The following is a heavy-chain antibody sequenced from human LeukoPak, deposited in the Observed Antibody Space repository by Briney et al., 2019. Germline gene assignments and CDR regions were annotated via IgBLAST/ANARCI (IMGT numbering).Heavy chain of an antibody. D-gene: IGHD3-22*01. Sequence: SETLSLTCTVSGGSISSYYWSWIRQPPGKGLEWIGYIYYSGSTNYNPSLKSRVTISVDTSKNQFSLKLSSVTAADTAVYYCARAHDSSPSWYFDPWGRGTLVTVSS. CDR2: IYYSGST. CDR3: ARAHDSSPSWYFDP. J-gene: IGHJ2*01. V-gene: IGHV4-59*01. CDR1: GGSISSYY.